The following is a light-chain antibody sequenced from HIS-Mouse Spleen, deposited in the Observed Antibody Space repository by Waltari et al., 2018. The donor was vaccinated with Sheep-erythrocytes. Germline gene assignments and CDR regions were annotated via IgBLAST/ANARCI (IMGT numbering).Light chain of an antibody. CDR3: CSYAGSYNHV. Sequence: QSALTQPRSVSGSPGQSVTISCTGTSSDGGGSNYVSWYQQHPGNAPKLMIYDVSKRPSGVPDRFSGSKSGNTASLTISGLQAEDEADYYCCSYAGSYNHVFATGTKVTVL. J-gene: IGLJ1*01. CDR2: DVS. V-gene: IGLV2-11*01. CDR1: SSDGGGSNY.